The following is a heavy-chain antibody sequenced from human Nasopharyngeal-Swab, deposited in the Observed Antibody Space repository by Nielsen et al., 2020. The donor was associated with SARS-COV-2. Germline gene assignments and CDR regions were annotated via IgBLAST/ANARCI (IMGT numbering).Heavy chain of an antibody. CDR1: GFTFSNAW. D-gene: IGHD1-26*01. V-gene: IGHV3-15*01. CDR2: IKSKTDGGTT. J-gene: IGHJ4*02. CDR3: ARERGGSYSLPEESFDY. Sequence: GESLKISCAASGFTFSNAWMSWVRQAPGKGLEWVGRIKSKTDGGTTDYAAPVKGRFTISRDDSKNTLYLQMNSLKTEDTAVYYCARERGGSYSLPEESFDYWGQGTLVTVSS.